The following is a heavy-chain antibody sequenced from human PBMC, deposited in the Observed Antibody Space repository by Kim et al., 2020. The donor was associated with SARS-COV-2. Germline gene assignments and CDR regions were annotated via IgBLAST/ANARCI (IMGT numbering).Heavy chain of an antibody. CDR2: IDPTDSYT. D-gene: IGHD5-12*01. J-gene: IGHJ4*02. V-gene: IGHV5-10-1*01. CDR3: ARKVYSGYDYVDY. Sequence: GESLKISCKGSGYSFTNYWISWVRQMPGKGLEWMGRIDPTDSYTNYNPSFQGHVIISVDKSISTAYLQWSSLKASDTAMYYCARKVYSGYDYVDYWGQGTLVTVSS. CDR1: GYSFTNYW.